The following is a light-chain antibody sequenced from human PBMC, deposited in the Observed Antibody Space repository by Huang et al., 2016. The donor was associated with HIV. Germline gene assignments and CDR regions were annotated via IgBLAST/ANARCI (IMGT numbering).Light chain of an antibody. J-gene: IGKJ3*01. Sequence: EIVLTQTPATLSLSPGERATLSCRASQSVGGYLAWYQHKPDQAPRLLIYDASNRATGIPARFSGSGSETDFTLTINNLEPEDFAVYYCQQRSRPFTFGPGTKVDFK. V-gene: IGKV3-11*01. CDR1: QSVGGY. CDR3: QQRSRPFT. CDR2: DAS.